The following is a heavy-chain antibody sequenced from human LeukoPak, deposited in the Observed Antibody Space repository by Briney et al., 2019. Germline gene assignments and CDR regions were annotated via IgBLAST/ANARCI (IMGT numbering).Heavy chain of an antibody. CDR2: FDPEDGET. CDR1: GYTLTELS. V-gene: IGHV1-24*01. Sequence: ASVKVSCKVSGYTLTELSMHWVRQAPGKGLEWMGGFDPEDGETIYAQKLQGRVTMTTDTSTSTAYMELRSLRSDDTAVYYCARVQYYYGSGSYQNHLDYWGQGTRVTVSS. J-gene: IGHJ4*02. D-gene: IGHD3-10*01. CDR3: ARVQYYYGSGSYQNHLDY.